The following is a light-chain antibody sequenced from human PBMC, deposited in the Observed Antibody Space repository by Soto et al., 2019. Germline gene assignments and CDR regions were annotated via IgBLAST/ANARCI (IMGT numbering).Light chain of an antibody. V-gene: IGLV2-23*01. J-gene: IGLJ2*01. Sequence: QSALSQPAPVSGSPGHSITISCTGTSSDVGSYNLDSWYRQGPGKAPKLIIYEDNKRPSGGSNRFSGSKSGNTASLTISGVQAEDEADYYCCSYAGDSTWVFGGGTKLTVL. CDR3: CSYAGDSTWV. CDR2: EDN. CDR1: SSDVGSYNL.